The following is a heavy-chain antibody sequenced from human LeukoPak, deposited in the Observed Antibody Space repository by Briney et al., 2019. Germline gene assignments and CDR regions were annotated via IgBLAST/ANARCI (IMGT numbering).Heavy chain of an antibody. Sequence: GGSLRLSCVASGFTFSTYGMSWVRQAPGKGLEWVSAITGSGGSTYYADSVKGRFTISRDNSKNTLYLQINSLRVEDTGIYYCVKVAKYYYGSETYYFFEHWGQGTPVTASS. J-gene: IGHJ4*02. CDR3: VKVAKYYYGSETYYFFEH. CDR1: GFTFSTYG. V-gene: IGHV3-23*01. CDR2: ITGSGGST. D-gene: IGHD3-10*01.